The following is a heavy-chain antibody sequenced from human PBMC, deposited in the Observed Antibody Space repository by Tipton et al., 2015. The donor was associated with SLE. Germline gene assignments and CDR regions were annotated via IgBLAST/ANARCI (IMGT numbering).Heavy chain of an antibody. V-gene: IGHV4-34*01. CDR3: ARHDYDDNGYYMHYFDY. D-gene: IGHD3-22*01. J-gene: IGHJ4*02. Sequence: TLSLTCTVYAGSFSGYRWSWIRQPPGKGLEWIGEVNYRGDTNYNPSLKNRLTISIDTSRNQLSLQVTSVTAADTAVYYCARHDYDDNGYYMHYFDYWGQGTLVTVSS. CDR2: VNYRGDT. CDR1: AGSFSGYR.